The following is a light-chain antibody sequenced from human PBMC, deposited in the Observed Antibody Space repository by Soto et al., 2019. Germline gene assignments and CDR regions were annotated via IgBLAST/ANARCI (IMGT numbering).Light chain of an antibody. V-gene: IGKV1-33*01. J-gene: IGKJ5*01. CDR2: XAS. Sequence: DIQRTQSPSSLSASVSDRVTITCRASQSISSWLAWYQQKPGKAPKLLIYXASNLETGVPSRFSGSGCGTDFTFTISSLQPVDIATYYCQQYDNLPPSITFGQGTRLEIK. CDR3: QQYDNLPPSIT. CDR1: QSISSW.